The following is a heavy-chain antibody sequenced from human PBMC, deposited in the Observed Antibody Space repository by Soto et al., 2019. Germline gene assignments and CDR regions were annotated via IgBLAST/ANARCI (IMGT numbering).Heavy chain of an antibody. CDR2: VNPSGGHT. V-gene: IGHV1-46*01. CDR1: GDTFTNYY. D-gene: IGHD2-21*02. CDR3: ARGGHAVVVTAALDY. Sequence: QVQLMQSGAEVKKPGASVKVSCKASGDTFTNYYIHWVRQAPGQGLEWMGTVNPSGGHTTYAQHFLGRVTMTRDTSSSTLYMKLTSLTSDGTVVYYCARGGHAVVVTAALDYWGQGTLVTVSS. J-gene: IGHJ4*02.